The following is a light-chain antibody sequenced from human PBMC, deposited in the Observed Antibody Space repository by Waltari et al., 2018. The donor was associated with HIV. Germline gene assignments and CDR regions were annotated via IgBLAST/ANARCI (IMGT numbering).Light chain of an antibody. CDR2: WAS. V-gene: IGKV4-1*01. Sequence: IVMTQSPDTLAVSLGERATIKCKSIQRVLFRSKNLNSLGWYQQKPGQPPKLISYWASTRYSGVPDRFRGSGSGTDFTLTITSLQAEDVAVYYCQQIQTFPPFGQGTKVEIK. J-gene: IGKJ1*01. CDR1: QRVLFRSKNLNS. CDR3: QQIQTFPP.